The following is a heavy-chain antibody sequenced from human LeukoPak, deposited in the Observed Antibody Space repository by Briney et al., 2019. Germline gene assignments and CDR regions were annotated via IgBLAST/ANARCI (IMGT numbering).Heavy chain of an antibody. CDR1: GGSISSISYS. Sequence: SETLSLTCTVSGGSISSISYSWGWIRQPPGKGLEWIGNIYDSGSTSPNPSLRSRVTMPVDTAKNQFSLKLSSVTAADTAVYYCARTYSSTWTGLYFDHWGQGTLVTVSS. CDR2: IYDSGST. V-gene: IGHV4-39*01. D-gene: IGHD2-2*01. J-gene: IGHJ4*02. CDR3: ARTYSSTWTGLYFDH.